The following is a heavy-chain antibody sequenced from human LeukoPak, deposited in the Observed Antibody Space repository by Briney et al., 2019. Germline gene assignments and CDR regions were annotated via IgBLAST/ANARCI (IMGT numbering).Heavy chain of an antibody. D-gene: IGHD6-13*01. V-gene: IGHV4-39*01. Sequence: SETLSLTCTVSGGSISSGYYYWGWIRQPPGKGLEWIGSIYYSGSPYYNPSLKSRVSISVDTSKNQFSLKLSSVTAADTAVYYCARHKRRSEYSSSWYAWGQGTLVTVSS. CDR3: ARHKRRSEYSSSWYA. CDR1: GGSISSGYYY. J-gene: IGHJ5*02. CDR2: IYYSGSP.